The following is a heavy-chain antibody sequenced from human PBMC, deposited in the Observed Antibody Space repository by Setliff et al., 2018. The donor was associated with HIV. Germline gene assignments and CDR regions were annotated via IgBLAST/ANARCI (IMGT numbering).Heavy chain of an antibody. CDR1: GGSVSGYY. Sequence: PSETLSLTCAVYGGSVSGYYWSWIRQPPGKGLEWIGEIDHSGSTNYNPSLKSRVTISVDTSKNQFSLQLNSVTAADTAVYFCARTRAPYFFDFWGQGAQVTVSS. D-gene: IGHD1-26*01. J-gene: IGHJ4*02. CDR2: IDHSGST. CDR3: ARTRAPYFFDF. V-gene: IGHV4-34*01.